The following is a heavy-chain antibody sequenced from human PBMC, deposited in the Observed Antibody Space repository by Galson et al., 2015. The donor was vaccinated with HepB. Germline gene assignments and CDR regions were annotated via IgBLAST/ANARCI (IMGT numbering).Heavy chain of an antibody. CDR2: ISAYNGNT. Sequence: SVKVSCKASGYTFTSYGISWVRQAPGQGLEWMGWISAYNGNTNYAQKLQGRVTMTTDTSTSTAYMELRSLRSDDTAVYYCARGYDILTGYAENWFDPWGQGTLVTVSS. J-gene: IGHJ5*02. D-gene: IGHD3-9*01. V-gene: IGHV1-18*01. CDR1: GYTFTSYG. CDR3: ARGYDILTGYAENWFDP.